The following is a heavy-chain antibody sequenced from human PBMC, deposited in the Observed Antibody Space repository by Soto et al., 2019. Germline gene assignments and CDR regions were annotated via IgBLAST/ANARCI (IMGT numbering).Heavy chain of an antibody. J-gene: IGHJ6*02. Sequence: SETLSLTCAVSGGSVRSNNWWFWVRQPPGKGLEWIGEIHHRESTNLNPSLKSRVTISVDRSENEFSLKVKSVTAADTAVYYCGCRVEDISYDYYGMDVWGQGTTVTVSS. V-gene: IGHV4-4*02. D-gene: IGHD2-15*01. CDR1: GGSVRSNNW. CDR2: IHHREST. CDR3: GCRVEDISYDYYGMDV.